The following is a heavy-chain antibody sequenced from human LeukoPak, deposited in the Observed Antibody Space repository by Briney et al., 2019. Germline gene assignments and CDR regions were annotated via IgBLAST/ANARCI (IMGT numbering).Heavy chain of an antibody. V-gene: IGHV4-4*07. CDR2: IYTSGST. Sequence: SETLSLTCTVFGGSISNYYWNWIRQPAGKGLEWIGRIYTSGSTEYNPSLKSRVTMSVDTSKNQFSLKLTSVTAADTAVYYCARGPPYCSTTNCYYMDVWGKGTTVTVSS. CDR3: ARGPPYCSTTNCYYMDV. D-gene: IGHD2-2*01. J-gene: IGHJ6*03. CDR1: GGSISNYY.